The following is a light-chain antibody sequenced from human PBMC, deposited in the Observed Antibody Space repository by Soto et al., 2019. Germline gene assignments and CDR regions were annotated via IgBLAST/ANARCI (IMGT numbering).Light chain of an antibody. CDR2: GTT. Sequence: QSVLTQLPSVSGAPGQRVTISCTGSSTNIGAGYDVHWYQQLPGTAPKLIIYGTTNRPSGVPDRFSGSKSGTSASLAITGLQAEDEADYYCQSYDMSLNNHVFGTGTKVTVL. J-gene: IGLJ1*01. CDR1: STNIGAGYD. CDR3: QSYDMSLNNHV. V-gene: IGLV1-40*01.